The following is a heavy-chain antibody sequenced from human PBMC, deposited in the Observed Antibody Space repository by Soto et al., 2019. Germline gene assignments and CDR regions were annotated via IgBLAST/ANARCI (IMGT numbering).Heavy chain of an antibody. D-gene: IGHD3-22*01. J-gene: IGHJ3*02. V-gene: IGHV3-33*01. CDR2: IWYDGSNK. CDR3: ARDEDTYYYDSSGHQRAFDI. Sequence: PGGSLRLSCAASGFTFSSYGMHWVRQAPGKGLEWVAVIWYDGSNKYYADSVKGRFTISRDNSKNTLYPQMNSLRAEDTAVYYCARDEDTYYYDSSGHQRAFDIWGQGTMVTVSS. CDR1: GFTFSSYG.